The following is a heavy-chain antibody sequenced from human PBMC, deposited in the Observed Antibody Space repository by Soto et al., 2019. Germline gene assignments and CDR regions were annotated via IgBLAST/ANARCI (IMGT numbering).Heavy chain of an antibody. CDR3: ASGMSTT. D-gene: IGHD2-2*01. V-gene: IGHV1-8*01. CDR2: MNPNSGHT. Sequence: QVQLVQSGAEVKKPGASVKVSCKASGYTFTSSDINWMRQATGQGPEWMGWMNPNSGHTNYAQKFQGRVTMTRNTAISTAYMELTSLRSEDTAVYYCASGMSTTWGQGTLVTVSS. CDR1: GYTFTSSD. J-gene: IGHJ5*02.